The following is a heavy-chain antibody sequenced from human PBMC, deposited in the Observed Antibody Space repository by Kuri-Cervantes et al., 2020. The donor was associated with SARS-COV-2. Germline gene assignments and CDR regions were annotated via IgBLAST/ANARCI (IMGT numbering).Heavy chain of an antibody. D-gene: IGHD2-15*01. J-gene: IGHJ6*03. CDR3: ARGQGVAVPVALLVFLGYYMDV. Sequence: SQTLSLTCAIYGGSLSGSFWSWIRQSPGKRLEWIGEVNHNGGANYNPSFRSRVTISVDTSKNQFSLKLSSVTAADTAVYFCARGQGVAVPVALLVFLGYYMDVWGKGTTVTVSS. CDR1: GGSLSGSF. V-gene: IGHV4-34*01. CDR2: VNHNGGA.